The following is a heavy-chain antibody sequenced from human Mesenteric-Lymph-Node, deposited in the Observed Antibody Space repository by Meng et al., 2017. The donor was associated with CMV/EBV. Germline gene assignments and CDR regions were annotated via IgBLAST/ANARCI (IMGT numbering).Heavy chain of an antibody. CDR2: IYHTGST. Sequence: SETLSLTCTVSGGSISSYYWSWIRQSPGKGLEWIGYIYHTGSTNYNPSLKSRVTITVDTSKNQFSLKLSSVTAADTAVYYCARGRGYQLLFTSDAFDIWGQGTMVTVSS. V-gene: IGHV4-59*12. J-gene: IGHJ3*02. D-gene: IGHD2-2*01. CDR1: GGSISSYY. CDR3: ARGRGYQLLFTSDAFDI.